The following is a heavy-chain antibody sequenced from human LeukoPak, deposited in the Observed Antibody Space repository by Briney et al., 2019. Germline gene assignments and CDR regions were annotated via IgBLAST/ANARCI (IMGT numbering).Heavy chain of an antibody. CDR2: ISSSSSYI. CDR1: GFTFSSYS. V-gene: IGHV3-21*01. CDR3: ATRYCSSTSCSFGDY. J-gene: IGHJ4*02. D-gene: IGHD2-2*01. Sequence: GGSLRLSCAASGFTFSSYSMNWVRQAPGKGLERVSSISSSSSYIYYADSVKGRFTISRDNAKNSLYLQMNSLRAEDTAVYYCATRYCSSTSCSFGDYWGQGTLVTVSS.